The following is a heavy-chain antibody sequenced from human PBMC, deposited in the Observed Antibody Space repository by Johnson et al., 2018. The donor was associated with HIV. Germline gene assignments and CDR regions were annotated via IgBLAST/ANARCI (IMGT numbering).Heavy chain of an antibody. CDR2: ISGSGGST. D-gene: IGHD6-25*01. V-gene: IGHV3-53*01. CDR1: GFTVSSNY. CDR3: AKGGVAAAKGAFDI. J-gene: IGHJ3*02. Sequence: VQLVESGGGLIQPGGSLRLSCAASGFTVSSNYMSWVRQAPGKGLEWVSVISGSGGSTYYADSVKGRFTISRDNSKNTLYLQMNSLRTEDTALYYCAKGGVAAAKGAFDIWGQGTMVTVSS.